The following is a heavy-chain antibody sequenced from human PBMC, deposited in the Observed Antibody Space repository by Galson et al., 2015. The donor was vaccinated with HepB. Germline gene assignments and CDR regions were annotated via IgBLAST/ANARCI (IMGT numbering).Heavy chain of an antibody. J-gene: IGHJ3*02. CDR3: ARGWGYYDSSGYFDAFDI. CDR1: GGSISSYY. D-gene: IGHD3-22*01. CDR2: IYYSGST. Sequence: LSLTCTVSGGSISSYYWSWIRQPPGKGLEWIGYIYYSGSTNYNPSLKSRVTISVDTSKNQFSLKLSSVTAADTAVYYCARGWGYYDSSGYFDAFDIWGQGTMVTVSS. V-gene: IGHV4-59*01.